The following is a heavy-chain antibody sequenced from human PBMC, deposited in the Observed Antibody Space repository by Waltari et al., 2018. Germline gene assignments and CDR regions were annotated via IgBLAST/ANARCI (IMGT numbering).Heavy chain of an antibody. Sequence: EVQLLESGGGLVQPGGSLRRTWAASGFHFRSYSMTWVRQAPGKGLEWVSGFRAGDFSTYYADSVKGRFTVSRDNSKNTLYLQMNSLRAEDTAVYYCAKRGMEFNDFWSGSNCFDSWGQGTLVTVSS. CDR1: GFHFRSYS. CDR3: AKRGMEFNDFWSGSNCFDS. D-gene: IGHD3-3*01. V-gene: IGHV3-23*01. CDR2: FRAGDFST. J-gene: IGHJ4*02.